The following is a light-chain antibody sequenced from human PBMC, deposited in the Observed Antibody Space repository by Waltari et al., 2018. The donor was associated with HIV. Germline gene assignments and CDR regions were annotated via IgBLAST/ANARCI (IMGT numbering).Light chain of an antibody. CDR1: TSNIGKNL. Sequence: QSILTQPPSVSAAPGEQVTISCSGSTSNIGKNLISWYQQVPGRAPQLVIYDDIKRTAAAPARFAASTSGTSATLGITGLQTGDEANYYCGTWDSTLSVVVFGGGTKVTVL. V-gene: IGLV1-51*01. CDR2: DDI. CDR3: GTWDSTLSVVV. J-gene: IGLJ2*01.